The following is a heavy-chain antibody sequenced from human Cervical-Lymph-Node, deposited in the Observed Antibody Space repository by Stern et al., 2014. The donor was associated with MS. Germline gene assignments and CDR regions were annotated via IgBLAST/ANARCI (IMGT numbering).Heavy chain of an antibody. Sequence: VQLEESGAEVKKPGASVKVSCKASGYIFTNYAMHWVRQAPGQRLEWMGWINPANGNTECSQNFQGRVSITRDTSASTASMALSSLRSEDTGVYYCARVRGTWYLDYWGQGTLVTVSS. J-gene: IGHJ4*02. CDR1: GYIFTNYA. CDR3: ARVRGTWYLDY. CDR2: INPANGNT. V-gene: IGHV1-3*01. D-gene: IGHD3-16*01.